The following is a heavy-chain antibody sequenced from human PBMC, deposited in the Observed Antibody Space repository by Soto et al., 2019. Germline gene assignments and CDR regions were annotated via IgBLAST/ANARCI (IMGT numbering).Heavy chain of an antibody. CDR2: INAGNGNT. V-gene: IGHV1-3*01. D-gene: IGHD2-2*01. J-gene: IGHJ2*01. Sequence: QVPLVQSGAEVKKPGASVKVSCKASGYTFTSYAMHWVRQAPGQRLEWMGWINAGNGNTKYSQKFQGRVTITRDTSASTAYMELSSLRSEDTAVYYCARVTQVPAAMNWYFDLWGRGTLVTVSS. CDR3: ARVTQVPAAMNWYFDL. CDR1: GYTFTSYA.